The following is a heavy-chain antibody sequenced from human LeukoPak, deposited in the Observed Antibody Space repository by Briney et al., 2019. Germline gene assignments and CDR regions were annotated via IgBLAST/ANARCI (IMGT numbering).Heavy chain of an antibody. CDR2: ITGDGGNT. Sequence: GGSLRLSCAASGFTFNTYAMSWVRQAPGKGLEWVSTITGDGGNTYYADSVKGRFTVSRDNSKNTLHLQMNSLRAEDTAVYSCAKEGSLGYSYGYDYFDYWGQGTLVTVSS. CDR3: AKEGSLGYSYGYDYFDY. V-gene: IGHV3-23*01. J-gene: IGHJ4*02. D-gene: IGHD5-18*01. CDR1: GFTFNTYA.